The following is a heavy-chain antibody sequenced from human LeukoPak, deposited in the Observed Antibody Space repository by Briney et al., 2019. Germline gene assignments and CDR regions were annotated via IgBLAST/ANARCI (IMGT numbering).Heavy chain of an antibody. V-gene: IGHV4-61*05. CDR2: IYYSGST. CDR3: ARGITMARGVIIREVPDAFDI. J-gene: IGHJ3*02. Sequence: SETLSLTCTVSGGSISSTTYYWGWIRQPPGKGLEWIGYIYYSGSTNYNPSLKSRVTISVDTSKNQFSLKLSSVTAADTAVYYCARGITMARGVIIREVPDAFDIWGQGTMVTVSS. D-gene: IGHD3-10*01. CDR1: GGSISSTTYY.